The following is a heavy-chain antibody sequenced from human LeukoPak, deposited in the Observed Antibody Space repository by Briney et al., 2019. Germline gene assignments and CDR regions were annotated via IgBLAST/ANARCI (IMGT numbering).Heavy chain of an antibody. J-gene: IGHJ4*02. CDR3: ARDGSH. D-gene: IGHD2-2*03. V-gene: IGHV4-39*02. CDR2: IQHSGNT. CDR1: GDSINSGSYH. Sequence: SETLSLTCTVSGDSINSGSYHWGWIRQPPGKGLEWIGSIQHSGNTYYNPSLKSRLTISVDTSKNQFSLKLNSVTAADTAVYYCARDGSHWGEGTLVTVSS.